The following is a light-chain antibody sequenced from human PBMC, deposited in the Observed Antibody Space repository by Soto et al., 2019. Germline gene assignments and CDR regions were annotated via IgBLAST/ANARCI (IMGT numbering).Light chain of an antibody. CDR1: QSVSSF. CDR3: QQYDSSPQA. Sequence: EIVLTQSPGTLSLSPGERASLSCRASQSVSSFLAWYQQKPGQAPRLLIYDASSRATGIPDKFSGNGSGTDFTLTISRVEPEDFAVYFCQQYDSSPQAFGLGTKVDIK. J-gene: IGKJ1*01. CDR2: DAS. V-gene: IGKV3-20*01.